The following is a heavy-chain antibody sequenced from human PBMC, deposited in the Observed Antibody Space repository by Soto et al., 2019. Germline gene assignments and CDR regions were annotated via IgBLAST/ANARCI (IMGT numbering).Heavy chain of an antibody. D-gene: IGHD3-10*01. CDR3: AKETLLGFGGMIWYFDL. V-gene: IGHV3-30*18. CDR2: ISYEGSNK. Sequence: QVQLVESGGGVVQPGRSLRLSCAASGFTFSSYGMHWVRQAPGKGLEWVAVISYEGSNKYYADSVKGRFTISRDNSKNTLYLQMNSLRAEDTAVYYCAKETLLGFGGMIWYFDLWGRGTLVTVSS. CDR1: GFTFSSYG. J-gene: IGHJ2*01.